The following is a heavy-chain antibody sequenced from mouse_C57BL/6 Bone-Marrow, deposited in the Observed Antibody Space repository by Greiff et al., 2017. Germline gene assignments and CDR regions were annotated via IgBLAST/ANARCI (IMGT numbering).Heavy chain of an antibody. CDR3: ARAFNWEFAY. V-gene: IGHV1-4*01. CDR1: GYTFTSYT. CDR2: INPSSGYT. Sequence: VQLQESGAELARPGASVKMSCKASGYTFTSYTMHWVKQRPGQGLEWIGYINPSSGYTKYNQKFKDKATLTADKSSSTAYMQLSSLTSDDSAVYYCARAFNWEFAYWGQGTLVTVSA. J-gene: IGHJ3*01. D-gene: IGHD4-1*01.